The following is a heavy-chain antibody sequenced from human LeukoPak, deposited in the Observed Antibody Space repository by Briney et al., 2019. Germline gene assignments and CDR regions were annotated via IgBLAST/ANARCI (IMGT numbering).Heavy chain of an antibody. V-gene: IGHV3-74*01. CDR1: GFTFSSYW. J-gene: IGHJ4*02. CDR3: ARDSYNNVDF. Sequence: GGSLRLSCAASGFTFSSYWMHWVRQAPGKGLVWVSRTSTEGATTAYADSVKGRFTVSRDNAKNTVYLQMNSLRAEDTAVYYCARDSYNNVDFWGRGTLVTVSS. CDR2: TSTEGATT. D-gene: IGHD1-1*01.